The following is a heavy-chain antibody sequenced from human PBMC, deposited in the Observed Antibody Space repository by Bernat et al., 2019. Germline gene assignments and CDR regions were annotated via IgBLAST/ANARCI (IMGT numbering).Heavy chain of an antibody. CDR2: ISGSGGST. CDR3: ARGPMGTAWPYGAFDI. V-gene: IGHV3-23*01. CDR1: GFTFSSYA. D-gene: IGHD5-18*01. J-gene: IGHJ3*02. Sequence: EVQLLESGGGLVQPGGSLRLSCAASGFTFSSYAMSWVRQAPGKGLEWVSAISGSGGSTYYADSVKGQFTISRDNSKNTLYLQMNSLRAEDTAVYYCARGPMGTAWPYGAFDIWGQGTMVTVSS.